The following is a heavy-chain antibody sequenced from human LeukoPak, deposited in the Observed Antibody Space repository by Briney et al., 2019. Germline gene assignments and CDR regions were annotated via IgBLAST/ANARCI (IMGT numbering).Heavy chain of an antibody. CDR3: AKGYCSSATCYSRFDP. CDR2: ISGSGGST. Sequence: GGSLRLSCAASGFTFSSYAMSWVRQAPGKGLEWVSAISGSGGSTFYADSVKGRFTMPRDNSKNTLFLQMSSLRAEDTAVYYCAKGYCSSATCYSRFDPWGQGTLVTVSS. D-gene: IGHD2-2*02. CDR1: GFTFSSYA. V-gene: IGHV3-23*01. J-gene: IGHJ5*02.